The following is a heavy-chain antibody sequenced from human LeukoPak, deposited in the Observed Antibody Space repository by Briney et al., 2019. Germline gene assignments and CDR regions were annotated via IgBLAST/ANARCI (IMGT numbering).Heavy chain of an antibody. V-gene: IGHV3-23*01. CDR3: AKDRSSGWFFDY. D-gene: IGHD6-19*01. J-gene: IGHJ4*02. CDR1: GFTFSSYA. CDR2: ISGSGGST. Sequence: GGSLRLSCAASGFTFSSYAMHWVRQAPGKGLEWVSAISGSGGSTYYADSVKGRFTISRDNSKNTLYLQMNSLRAEDTAVYYCAKDRSSGWFFDYWGQGTLVTVSS.